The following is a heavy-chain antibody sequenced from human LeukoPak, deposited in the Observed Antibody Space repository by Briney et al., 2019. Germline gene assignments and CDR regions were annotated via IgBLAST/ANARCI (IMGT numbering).Heavy chain of an antibody. CDR3: ARDRPYCSSTSCYKPRKEQEKNYYYYGMDV. Sequence: GGSLRLSCAASGFTFSDYYMSWIRQAPGKGLEWVSYISSSGSTIYYADSVKGRFTISRDNAKNSLYLQMNSLRAEDTAVYYCARDRPYCSSTSCYKPRKEQEKNYYYYGMDVWGQGTTVTVSS. CDR1: GFTFSDYY. V-gene: IGHV3-11*01. D-gene: IGHD2-2*02. CDR2: ISSSGSTI. J-gene: IGHJ6*02.